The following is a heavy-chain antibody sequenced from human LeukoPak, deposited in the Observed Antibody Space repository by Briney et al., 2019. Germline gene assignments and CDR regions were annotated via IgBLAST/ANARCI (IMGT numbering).Heavy chain of an antibody. J-gene: IGHJ4*02. V-gene: IGHV3-30*02. Sequence: GGSLRLSCAASGFTFASYTMHWVRQAPGKGLEWVAFIRYDGSNKYYADSVKGRFTISRDNSKNTLYLQMNSLRAEDTAVYYCAKDARGDTAMVFDYWGQGTLVTVSS. CDR1: GFTFASYT. D-gene: IGHD5-18*01. CDR2: IRYDGSNK. CDR3: AKDARGDTAMVFDY.